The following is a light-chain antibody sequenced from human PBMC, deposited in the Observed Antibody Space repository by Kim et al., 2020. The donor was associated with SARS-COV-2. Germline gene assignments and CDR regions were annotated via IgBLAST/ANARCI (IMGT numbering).Light chain of an antibody. V-gene: IGLV2-8*01. CDR2: EIN. CDR1: SSVISGNHY. CDR3: GSCASSISSGV. Sequence: LASADGSSVISGNHYVSWYQQRPGKAPKLIIYEINKRPSGFPDRFSGSKSGNAATLTISGLQTGDEADYYCGSCASSISSGVFGGGTQLTVL. J-gene: IGLJ2*01.